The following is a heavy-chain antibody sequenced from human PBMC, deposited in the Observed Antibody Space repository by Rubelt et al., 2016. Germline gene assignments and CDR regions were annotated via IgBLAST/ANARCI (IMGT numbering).Heavy chain of an antibody. CDR2: ISSSGSYI. D-gene: IGHD3-16*01. CDR3: ARPTRGEGGY. Sequence: EVQLLESGGALVKPGGSLRLSCADSGFTFGSYRMIWVRQAPGKGLEWVLSISSSGSYIIYADSVKGRITISRDGAKSSLDVQVNSLRAEDTAVYYCARPTRGEGGYWGQGTLVTVSS. V-gene: IGHV3-21*01. J-gene: IGHJ4*02. CDR1: GFTFGSYR.